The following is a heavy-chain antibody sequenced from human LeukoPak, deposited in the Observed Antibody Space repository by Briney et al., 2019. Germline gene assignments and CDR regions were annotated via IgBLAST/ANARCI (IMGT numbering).Heavy chain of an antibody. J-gene: IGHJ4*02. CDR1: GGSISSYY. V-gene: IGHV4-59*12. CDR2: IYYSGST. D-gene: IGHD2-15*01. CDR3: ARAYCSGGSCFYYFDY. Sequence: SETLSLTCTVSGGSISSYYWSWIRQPPGKGLEWIGYIYYSGSTNYNPSLKSRVTISVDTSKNQFSLKLSSVTAADTAVYYCARAYCSGGSCFYYFDYWGQGTLVTVSS.